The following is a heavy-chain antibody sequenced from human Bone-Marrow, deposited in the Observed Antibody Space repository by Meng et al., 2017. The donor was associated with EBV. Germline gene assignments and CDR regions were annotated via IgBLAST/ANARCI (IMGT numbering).Heavy chain of an antibody. V-gene: IGHV1-18*01. D-gene: IGHD3-22*01. J-gene: IGHJ4*02. CDR2: ISAYNGNT. CDR1: GYTFTSYG. CDR3: ARFLDYDSSGYYYGSFDY. Sequence: GEVVESEVYVKKPRAPVKVFCKASGYTFTSYGISWVRQAPGQGLEWMGWISAYNGNTNYAQKLQGRVTMTTDTSTSTAYMELRSLRSDDTAVYYCARFLDYDSSGYYYGSFDYWGQGTLVTVSS.